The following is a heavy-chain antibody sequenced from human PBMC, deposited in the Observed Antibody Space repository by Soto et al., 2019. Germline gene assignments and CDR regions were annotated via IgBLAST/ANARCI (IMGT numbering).Heavy chain of an antibody. CDR1: GFTFSRYG. V-gene: IGHV3-33*01. CDR2: IWFDGGNK. J-gene: IGHJ6*02. D-gene: IGHD3-10*01. CDR3: ARANYGSGSNYYYGMDV. Sequence: QVELVESGGGVVQPGRSLRLSCAAAGFTFSRYGMHWVRQAPGKGLEWVAVIWFDGGNKYYTDSVKGRFTISRDNSKNTLDMQMNSLRVEDKALYYCARANYGSGSNYYYGMDVWGQGTTVTVSS.